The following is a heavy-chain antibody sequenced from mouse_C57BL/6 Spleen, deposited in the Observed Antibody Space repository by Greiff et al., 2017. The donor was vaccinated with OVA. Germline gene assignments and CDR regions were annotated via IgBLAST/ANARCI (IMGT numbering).Heavy chain of an antibody. D-gene: IGHD3-1*01. J-gene: IGHJ3*01. Sequence: QVQLQQSGAELVKPGASVKISCKASGYAFSSYWMNWVKQRPGKGLEWIGQIYPGDGDTNYNGKFKGKATLTADKSSSTAYMQLSSLTSEDSAVYCGARRHSSGPSWFAYWGQGTLVTVSA. CDR3: ARRHSSGPSWFAY. CDR2: IYPGDGDT. CDR1: GYAFSSYW. V-gene: IGHV1-80*01.